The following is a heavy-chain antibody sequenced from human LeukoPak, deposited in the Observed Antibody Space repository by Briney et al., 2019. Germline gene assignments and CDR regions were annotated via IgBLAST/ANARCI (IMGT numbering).Heavy chain of an antibody. CDR2: ISAYNGNT. V-gene: IGHV1-18*01. CDR1: GYTFTSYG. Sequence: ASVKVSCKASGYTFTSYGISWVRQAPGQGLEWMGWISAYNGNTNYAQKLQGRVTMTTDTSTSTAYMELSSLRSEDTAVYYCARDYYYGSADYWGQGTLVTVSS. J-gene: IGHJ4*02. D-gene: IGHD3-10*01. CDR3: ARDYYYGSADY.